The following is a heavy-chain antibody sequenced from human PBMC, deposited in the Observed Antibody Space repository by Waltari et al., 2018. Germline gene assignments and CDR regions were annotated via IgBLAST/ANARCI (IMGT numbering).Heavy chain of an antibody. CDR3: ARVVPAAPNAFDI. V-gene: IGHV3-21*01. D-gene: IGHD2-2*01. CDR2: ISSSSSYI. CDR1: GFTFSSYS. J-gene: IGHJ3*02. Sequence: EVQLVESGGGLVKPGGSLRLSCAASGFTFSSYSMNWVRQAPGKGLEWVSSISSSSSYIYYADSVKGRFTSSRDNAKNSLYLQMNSLRAEDTAVYYCARVVPAAPNAFDIWGQGTMVTVSS.